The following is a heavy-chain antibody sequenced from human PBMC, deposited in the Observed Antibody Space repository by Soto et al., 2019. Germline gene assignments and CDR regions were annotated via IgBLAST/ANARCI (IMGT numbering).Heavy chain of an antibody. Sequence: SETLSLTCAVSGGSISSGGYSWSWIRQPPGKGLEWIGYIYHSGSTYYNPSLKSRVTISVDRSKNQFSLKLSSVTAADTAVYYCASTTTVVTPDDYYYYGMDVWGQGXTVTVSS. CDR1: GGSISSGGYS. J-gene: IGHJ6*02. CDR2: IYHSGST. D-gene: IGHD4-17*01. V-gene: IGHV4-30-2*01. CDR3: ASTTTVVTPDDYYYYGMDV.